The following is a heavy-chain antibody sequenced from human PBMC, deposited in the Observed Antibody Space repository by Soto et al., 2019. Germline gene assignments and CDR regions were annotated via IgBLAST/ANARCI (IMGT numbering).Heavy chain of an antibody. CDR3: AREDAARIERRFDA. CDR2: IYSSGST. CDR1: GGSIISASYS. V-gene: IGHV4-31*11. J-gene: IGHJ5*02. Sequence: SETLSLTCAVSGGSIISASYSWNWIRQSPGRGLDWIGHIYSSGSTYYNPSLKSRVSISVDTSNNQFSLKLTSVTAADTAVLFCAREDAARIERRFDAWGQGILVTVSS. D-gene: IGHD6-6*01.